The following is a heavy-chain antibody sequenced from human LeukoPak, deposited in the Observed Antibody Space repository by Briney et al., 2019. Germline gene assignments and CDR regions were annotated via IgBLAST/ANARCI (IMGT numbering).Heavy chain of an antibody. V-gene: IGHV1-2*02. CDR2: INPNSGGT. CDR3: ARVAMSGIGSDDF. D-gene: IGHD1-26*01. Sequence: GASVKVSWKVDGYTFTGFYIDWVRQAAGQGLEWMGWINPNSGGTNYAQKFQGRVTMTRDTSISTAYMELSSLKSDDTAVYYCARVAMSGIGSDDFWGQGTLVTASS. CDR1: GYTFTGFY. J-gene: IGHJ4*02.